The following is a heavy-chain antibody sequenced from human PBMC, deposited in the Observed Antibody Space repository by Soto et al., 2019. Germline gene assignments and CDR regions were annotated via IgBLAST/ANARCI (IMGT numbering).Heavy chain of an antibody. CDR2: ISYDGSNK. CDR1: GFTFSSYA. J-gene: IGHJ4*02. V-gene: IGHV3-30-3*01. D-gene: IGHD3-10*01. Sequence: QVQLVESGGGVVQPGRSLRLSCAASGFTFSSYAMHWVRQAPGKGLEWVAVISYDGSNKYYADSVKGRFTISRDNSKNTLYLQMNSLRAEDTAVYYCARDNSVLWFGELFGDYWGQGTLVTVSS. CDR3: ARDNSVLWFGELFGDY.